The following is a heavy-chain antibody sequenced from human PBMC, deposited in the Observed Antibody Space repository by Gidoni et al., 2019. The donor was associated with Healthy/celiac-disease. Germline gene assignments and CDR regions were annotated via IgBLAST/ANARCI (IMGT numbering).Heavy chain of an antibody. J-gene: IGHJ4*02. CDR1: GGTFSSYA. CDR3: AREGDYGDYEFGY. D-gene: IGHD4-17*01. CDR2: IIPIFGTA. Sequence: QVQLVQSGADVKTPGSPVKVSCKASGGTFSSYAISWVRQAPGQGLEWMGGIIPIFGTANYAQKFQGRVTITADKSTSTAYMELSSLRSEDTAVYYCAREGDYGDYEFGYWGQGTLVTVSS. V-gene: IGHV1-69*06.